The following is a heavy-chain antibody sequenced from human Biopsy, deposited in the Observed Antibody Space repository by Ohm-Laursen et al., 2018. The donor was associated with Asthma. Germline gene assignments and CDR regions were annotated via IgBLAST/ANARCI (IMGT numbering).Heavy chain of an antibody. D-gene: IGHD5-24*01. V-gene: IGHV1-18*04. CDR3: ARHPYNFGGFDY. CDR1: GYTFRSYG. Sequence: ASVKVSCKASGYTFRSYGLSWVRQAPGQGLEWMGWISPFTGDTHFGQKFQGRVTMTTDTSTDTAYMELRSLRSDDTAVYYCARHPYNFGGFDYWGQGSLVLVSS. CDR2: ISPFTGDT. J-gene: IGHJ4*02.